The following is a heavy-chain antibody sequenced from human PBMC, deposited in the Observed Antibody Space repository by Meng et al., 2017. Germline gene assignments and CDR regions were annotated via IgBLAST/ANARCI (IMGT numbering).Heavy chain of an antibody. D-gene: IGHD3-22*01. CDR3: ARGRTRRGYYDSSGYLRYFDL. CDR2: INHSGST. V-gene: IGHV4-34*01. J-gene: IGHJ2*01. Sequence: QVRLQQWGAGSLKPSGTLSPTVAVEGGSFSGYYWSWIRQPPGKGLEWIGEINHSGSTNYNPSLKSRVTISVDTSKNQFSLKLSSVTAADTAVYYCARGRTRRGYYDSSGYLRYFDLWGRGTLVTVSS. CDR1: GGSFSGYY.